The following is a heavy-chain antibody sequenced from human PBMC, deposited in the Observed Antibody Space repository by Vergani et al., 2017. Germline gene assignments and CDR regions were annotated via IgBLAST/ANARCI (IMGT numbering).Heavy chain of an antibody. CDR3: AREMATGYYFDY. CDR2: INHSGST. Sequence: QVQLQQWGAGLLKPSETLSLTCAVYGGSFSGYYWSWIRQPPGKGLEWIGEINHSGSTNYNPSLKSRVTISVDKSKNQFSLKLSSVTAADTAVYYCAREMATGYYFDYWGQGTLVTVSS. J-gene: IGHJ4*02. CDR1: GGSFSGYY. D-gene: IGHD5-24*01. V-gene: IGHV4-34*01.